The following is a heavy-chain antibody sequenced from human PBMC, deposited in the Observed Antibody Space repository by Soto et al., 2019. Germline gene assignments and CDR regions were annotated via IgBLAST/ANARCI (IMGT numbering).Heavy chain of an antibody. CDR1: GGSISSGDYY. Sequence: QVQLQESGPGLVKPSQTLSLTCTVSGGSISSGDYYWSWIRQPPGKGLEWIGYIYYSGSTYYNPSLTRRXXIXVXXSKNQFSLKLSSVTAADTAVYYCARATVTPEDFQHWGQGTLVTVSS. V-gene: IGHV4-30-4*01. J-gene: IGHJ1*01. D-gene: IGHD4-17*01. CDR2: IYYSGST. CDR3: ARATVTPEDFQH.